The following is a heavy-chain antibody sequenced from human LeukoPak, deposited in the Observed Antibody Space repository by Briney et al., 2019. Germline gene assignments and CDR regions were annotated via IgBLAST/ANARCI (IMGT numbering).Heavy chain of an antibody. J-gene: IGHJ3*02. CDR1: GYTFTGYY. D-gene: IGHD3-22*01. CDR3: ASRVTLNAFDI. Sequence: GASVKVSCKASGYTFTGYYMHWVRQAPGQGLEWMGWINPNSGGTNYAQKFLGRVTMTRDTSISTAYMEVSRLRSADTAVYYCASRVTLNAFDIWGQGTMVTVSS. CDR2: INPNSGGT. V-gene: IGHV1-2*02.